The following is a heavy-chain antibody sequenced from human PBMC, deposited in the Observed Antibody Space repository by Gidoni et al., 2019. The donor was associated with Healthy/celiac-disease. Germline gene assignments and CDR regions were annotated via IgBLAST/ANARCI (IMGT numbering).Heavy chain of an antibody. CDR2: IIPIFGTA. Sequence: QVQLVQSGAEVKKPGSSVKVSCKASGGTFSSYAISWVRKAPGQGLEWMGGIIPIFGTANYAQKFQGRVMITADESTSTAYMGLSSLRSEDTAVYYCARAGSGWGASYFDYWGQGTLVTVSS. V-gene: IGHV1-69*01. CDR3: ARAGSGWGASYFDY. D-gene: IGHD6-19*01. J-gene: IGHJ4*02. CDR1: GGTFSSYA.